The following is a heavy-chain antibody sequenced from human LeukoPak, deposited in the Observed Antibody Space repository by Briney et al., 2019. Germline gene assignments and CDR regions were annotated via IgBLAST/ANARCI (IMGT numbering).Heavy chain of an antibody. CDR3: ARLGVRYSTSSWWFDP. Sequence: WLLEPPRRGKERAWCSYYSGSTTYSPSLKSRVTISVDTSKNQFSLKLSSVTAADTAVYYCARLGVRYSTSSWWFDPWGQGTLVTVSS. D-gene: IGHD6-6*01. V-gene: IGHV4-59*08. CDR2: SYYSGST. J-gene: IGHJ5*02.